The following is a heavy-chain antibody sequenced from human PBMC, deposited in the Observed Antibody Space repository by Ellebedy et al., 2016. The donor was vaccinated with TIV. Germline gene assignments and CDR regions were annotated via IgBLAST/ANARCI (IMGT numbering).Heavy chain of an antibody. CDR3: ARAGSGYDWLDFDY. V-gene: IGHV1-58*02. CDR2: IVVGSGNT. D-gene: IGHD5-12*01. Sequence: ASVKVSCKASGFTFTSSAMQWARQARGQRLEWIGWIVVGSGNTNYAQKFQEGVTITRDMSTSTAYMELRSLRSDDTAVYYCARAGSGYDWLDFDYWGQGTLVTVSS. CDR1: GFTFTSSA. J-gene: IGHJ4*02.